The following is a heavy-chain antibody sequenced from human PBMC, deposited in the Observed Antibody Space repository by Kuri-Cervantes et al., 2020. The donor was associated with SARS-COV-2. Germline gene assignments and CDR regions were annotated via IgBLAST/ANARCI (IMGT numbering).Heavy chain of an antibody. Sequence: GGSLRLSCAASGFTVSSNYMSWVRQAPGKGLEWVSYISSSSSTIYYADSVKGRFTISRDDSKNTLHLQMDSLRGEDTAEYYCAKSGSSSSSYVSRLDVWGKGTTVTVSS. V-gene: IGHV3-48*01. D-gene: IGHD3-16*01. CDR3: AKSGSSSSSYVSRLDV. J-gene: IGHJ6*04. CDR2: ISSSSSTI. CDR1: GFTVSSNY.